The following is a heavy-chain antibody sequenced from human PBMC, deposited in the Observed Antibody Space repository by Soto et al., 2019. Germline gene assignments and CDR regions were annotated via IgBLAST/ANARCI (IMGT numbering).Heavy chain of an antibody. CDR2: ISSSSSYI. D-gene: IGHD6-19*01. J-gene: IGHJ4*02. CDR3: ARDERQQWLVKPVPFDY. CDR1: GFTFSSYS. Sequence: PGGSLRLSCAASGFTFSSYSMNWVRQAPGKGLEWVSSISSSSSYIYYADSVKGRFTISRDNAKNSLYLQMNSLRAEDTAVYYCARDERQQWLVKPVPFDYWGQGTLVTVSS. V-gene: IGHV3-21*01.